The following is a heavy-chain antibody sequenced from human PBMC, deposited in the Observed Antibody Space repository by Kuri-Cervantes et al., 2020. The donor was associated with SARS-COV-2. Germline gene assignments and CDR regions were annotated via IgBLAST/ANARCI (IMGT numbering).Heavy chain of an antibody. CDR3: ARDFRQGKSLDY. Sequence: GESLKISCAASGFNLSSYSMNGVRQAPGKELEWVSSITSSSSYIYYADSVNGRFTISRDNAKNSLYLQMNSLRAEGTTVYYCARDFRQGKSLDYWGQETLVTVSS. J-gene: IGHJ4*02. V-gene: IGHV3-21*01. CDR2: ITSSSSYI. CDR1: GFNLSSYS. D-gene: IGHD3-10*01.